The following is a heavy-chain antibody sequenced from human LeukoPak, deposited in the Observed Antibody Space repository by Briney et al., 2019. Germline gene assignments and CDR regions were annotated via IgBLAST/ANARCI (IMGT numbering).Heavy chain of an antibody. CDR3: AFNSGYSSAWSPDY. CDR1: EFTFTSYE. D-gene: IGHD6-19*01. J-gene: IGHJ4*02. V-gene: IGHV3-21*01. Sequence: GGSLRLSCAASEFTFTSYEMNWVRQAPGKGLEWVSSISSSSSYIYYADSVKGRFTISRDNAKNSLYLQMNSLRAEDTAVYYCAFNSGYSSAWSPDYWGQGTLVTVSS. CDR2: ISSSSSYI.